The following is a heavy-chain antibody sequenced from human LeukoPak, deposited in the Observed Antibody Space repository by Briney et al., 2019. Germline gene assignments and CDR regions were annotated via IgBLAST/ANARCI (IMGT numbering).Heavy chain of an antibody. V-gene: IGHV4-34*01. CDR3: ARAVGEYCSSITCSGTKYYFDY. D-gene: IGHD2-2*01. CDR1: GGSLSGYY. J-gene: IGHJ4*02. CDR2: IHHSGST. Sequence: SETLSLTCEVYGGSLSGYYWNWIRQPPGEGLEWIGEIHHSGSTTYNPSLKSRVTISVDTSKNQFSLNLRSVTAADTAVYYCARAVGEYCSSITCSGTKYYFDYWGQGTLVTVSS.